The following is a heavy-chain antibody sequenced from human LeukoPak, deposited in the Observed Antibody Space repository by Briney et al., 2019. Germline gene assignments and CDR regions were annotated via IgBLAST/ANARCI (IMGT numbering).Heavy chain of an antibody. CDR1: GGSISSYY. J-gene: IGHJ4*02. CDR2: INTSGST. D-gene: IGHD1-26*01. CDR3: ARDGTPRSYDH. Sequence: SETLSLTCTVSGGSISSYYWNWIRQPAGKGLEWIGRINTSGSTSYNPSLKSRVTMSVDTSTNQFSLKLTSVTAADTAVYYCARDGTPRSYDHWGQGTLVTVSS. V-gene: IGHV4-4*07.